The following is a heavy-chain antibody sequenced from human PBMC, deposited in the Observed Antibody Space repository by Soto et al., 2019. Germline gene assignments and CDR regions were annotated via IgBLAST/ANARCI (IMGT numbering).Heavy chain of an antibody. D-gene: IGHD3-3*02. CDR3: ARDKDRQQLGGNYYSNLDV. Sequence: QVQLMQSGAEVKKPGSSVKVSCKASGGTFSTSAISWVRQAPGEGLEWVGGLMPVFATPDYAQKFQGRVTISGDESTTTAYLEPTSLPTDDTAVYDCARDKDRQQLGGNYYSNLDVWCQGTAITVSS. J-gene: IGHJ6*02. CDR1: GGTFSTSA. V-gene: IGHV1-69*12. CDR2: LMPVFATP.